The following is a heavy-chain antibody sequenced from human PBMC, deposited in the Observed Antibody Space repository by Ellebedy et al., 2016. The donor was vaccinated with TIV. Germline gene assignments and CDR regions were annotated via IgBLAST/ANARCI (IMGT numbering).Heavy chain of an antibody. Sequence: MPSETLSLTCTVSGGSISSYYWSWIRQPPGKGLEWIGYIYYSGSTNYNPSLKSRVTISVDTSKNQFSLKLSSVTAADTAVYYCARANSYGHFDYWGQGTLVTVSS. CDR3: ARANSYGHFDY. V-gene: IGHV4-59*01. CDR2: IYYSGST. J-gene: IGHJ4*02. D-gene: IGHD5-18*01. CDR1: GGSISSYY.